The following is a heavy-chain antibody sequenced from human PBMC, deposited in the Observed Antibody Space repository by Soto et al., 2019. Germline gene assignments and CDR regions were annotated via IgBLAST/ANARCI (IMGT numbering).Heavy chain of an antibody. J-gene: IGHJ4*02. V-gene: IGHV4-30-4*01. CDR1: GGSISSGDYY. D-gene: IGHD5-12*01. CDR2: IYYSGST. Sequence: SETLSLTCTVSGGSISSGDYYWSWIRQPPGKGLEWIGYIYYSGSTYYNPSLKSRVTISVDTSKNQFSLKLSSVTAADTAVCYCARAAAGGYSAYEVFDYWGQGTLVTVSS. CDR3: ARAAAGGYSAYEVFDY.